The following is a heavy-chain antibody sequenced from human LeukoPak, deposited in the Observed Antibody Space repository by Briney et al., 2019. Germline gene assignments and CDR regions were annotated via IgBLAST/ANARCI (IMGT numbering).Heavy chain of an antibody. V-gene: IGHV3-48*03. CDR3: ARGGYCSGTTCYSLNAFDI. CDR1: RFTFSSYE. D-gene: IGHD2-2*03. Sequence: QPGRSLRLSCAASRFTFSSYEMNWVRQAPGKGLEWVSYITSSGGSSIYYADSVKGRFTISRDNAKNSLYLQMNSLRAEDTAVYYCARGGYCSGTTCYSLNAFDIWGQGTMVTVSS. CDR2: ITSSGGSSI. J-gene: IGHJ3*02.